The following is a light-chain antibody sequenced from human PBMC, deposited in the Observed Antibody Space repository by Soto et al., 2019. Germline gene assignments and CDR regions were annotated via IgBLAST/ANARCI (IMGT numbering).Light chain of an antibody. CDR2: KAS. J-gene: IGKJ3*01. CDR3: QQYYSYPFA. V-gene: IGKV1-5*03. Sequence: DIQMTQSPSTLSGSVGDRVTITCRASQTISSWLAWYQQKPGKAPKPLIYKASTLKSGVPSRFSGSGSGTDFTLTISCLQSEDFATYYCQQYYSYPFAFGPGTKVDIK. CDR1: QTISSW.